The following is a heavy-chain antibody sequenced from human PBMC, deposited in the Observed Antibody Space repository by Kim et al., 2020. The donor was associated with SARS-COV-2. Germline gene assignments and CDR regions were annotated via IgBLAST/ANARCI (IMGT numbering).Heavy chain of an antibody. J-gene: IGHJ5*02. D-gene: IGHD3-3*01. CDR2: ISAYNGNT. Sequence: ASVKVSCKASGYTFTSYGISWVRQAPGQGLEWMGWISAYNGNTNYAQKLQGRVTMTTDTSTSTAYMELRSLRSDDTAVYYCAREGPRVGGVVIRAYGWFDPWGQGTLVTVSS. V-gene: IGHV1-18*01. CDR1: GYTFTSYG. CDR3: AREGPRVGGVVIRAYGWFDP.